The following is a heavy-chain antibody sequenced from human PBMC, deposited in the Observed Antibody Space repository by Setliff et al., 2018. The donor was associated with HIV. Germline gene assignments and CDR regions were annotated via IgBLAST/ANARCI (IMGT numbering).Heavy chain of an antibody. CDR3: ARDHIDWPEGPDY. D-gene: IGHD3-9*01. CDR1: GYTFTTHV. J-gene: IGHJ4*02. CDR2: ISAYNGDT. V-gene: IGHV1-18*04. Sequence: ASVKVSCKASGYTFTTHVITWVRQAPGQGLEWLGWISAYNGDTNYAQKLQGRVTMTTDTSTSTAYMDLRSLRSDDTAMYFCARDHIDWPEGPDYWGQGTLVTVSS.